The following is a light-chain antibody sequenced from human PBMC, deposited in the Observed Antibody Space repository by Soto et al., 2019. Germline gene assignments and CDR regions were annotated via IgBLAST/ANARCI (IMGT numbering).Light chain of an antibody. V-gene: IGKV3-11*01. CDR1: QSVNSY. CDR2: DAS. J-gene: IGKJ2*01. Sequence: EIVLTQSPPTMSLSPGERATLSCRASQSVNSYLAWYQQKPGQSPRLLIYDASNRATRIPARFTGSGSGTDFTLAISSLEPEDFLLYYCRQGSSWPPYLFGQGTRLEIK. CDR3: RQGSSWPPYL.